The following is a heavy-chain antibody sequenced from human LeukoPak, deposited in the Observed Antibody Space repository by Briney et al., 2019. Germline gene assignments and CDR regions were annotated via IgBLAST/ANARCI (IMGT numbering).Heavy chain of an antibody. CDR2: ISPNSGGT. J-gene: IGHJ4*02. CDR3: TVWFGELTH. D-gene: IGHD3-10*01. Sequence: ASVKVSCKASGGTSSSYAITWVRQAPGQGLEWMGWISPNSGGTNYAQKFQGRVTMTRDASITTAYMELSRLRSDDTAMYYCTVWFGELTHWGQGTLVTVSS. V-gene: IGHV1-2*02. CDR1: GGTSSSYA.